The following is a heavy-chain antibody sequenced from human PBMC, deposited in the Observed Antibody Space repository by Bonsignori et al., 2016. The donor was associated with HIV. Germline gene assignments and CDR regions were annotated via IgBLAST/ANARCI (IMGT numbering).Heavy chain of an antibody. CDR3: ARRSYYDY. V-gene: IGHV3-66*01. Sequence: GESLKISCAASGFTVSSNYMSWVRQAPGKGLEWVSVIYSGGSTYYADSVKGRFTISRDNSKNTLYLQMNSLRAEDTAVYYCARRSYYDYWGPGNPGHRLL. CDR1: GFTVSSNY. J-gene: IGHJ4*02. CDR2: IYSGGST.